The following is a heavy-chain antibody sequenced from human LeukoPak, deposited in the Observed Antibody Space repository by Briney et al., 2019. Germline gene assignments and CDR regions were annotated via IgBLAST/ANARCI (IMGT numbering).Heavy chain of an antibody. CDR2: IYPSGST. Sequence: PSETLSLTCTVPGGSISNYCWTWLRQPAGKGLEWIGRIYPSGSTYYNPSLKSRVTISIDKSKNQFSVSLTSVTAADTAVYYCARDRSGHSEYYFDYWGQGSLVTVSS. J-gene: IGHJ4*02. CDR3: ARDRSGHSEYYFDY. CDR1: GGSISNYC. D-gene: IGHD3-3*01. V-gene: IGHV4-4*07.